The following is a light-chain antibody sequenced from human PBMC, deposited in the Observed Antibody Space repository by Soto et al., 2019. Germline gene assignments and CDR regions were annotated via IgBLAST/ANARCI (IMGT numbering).Light chain of an antibody. CDR3: QKYNSAPIT. CDR1: HGLSNY. Sequence: DIQMTQSPSSLSASLGDRVTIPCRASHGLSNYLAWYQQKPGKVPKLLIYAASTMQSGIPARFSGSGSGTDFTLTISRLQPEDFAVFFCQKYNSAPITFGQGTRLEIK. J-gene: IGKJ5*01. V-gene: IGKV1-27*01. CDR2: AAS.